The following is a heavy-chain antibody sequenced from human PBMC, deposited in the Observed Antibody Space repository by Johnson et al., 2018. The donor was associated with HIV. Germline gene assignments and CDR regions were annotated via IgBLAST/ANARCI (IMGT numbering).Heavy chain of an antibody. D-gene: IGHD3-10*01. J-gene: IGHJ3*02. CDR3: AREGDVLIVFGEQRTSHAFDI. CDR2: TKNKANSYTT. V-gene: IGHV3-72*01. Sequence: VQLVESGGGLVQPGGSLRLSCAASGFTFSDHYMDWVRQAPGKGLEWVGRTKNKANSYTTEYAASVKGRFTISRDDSKNSLYLQMNSLKTEDTAVYYCAREGDVLIVFGEQRTSHAFDIWGQGTMVTVSS. CDR1: GFTFSDHY.